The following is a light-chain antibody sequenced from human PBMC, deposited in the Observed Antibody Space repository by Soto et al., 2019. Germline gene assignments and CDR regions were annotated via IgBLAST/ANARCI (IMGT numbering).Light chain of an antibody. CDR2: DAS. CDR3: HQRQSWPRT. J-gene: IGKJ1*01. V-gene: IGKV3-11*01. CDR1: HIISNA. Sequence: IVLTQSPAALSLSPGERATLACRASHIISNALACYQQKPCQAPRLLIYDASSRAAGIPARFSASGSGTDFTLTISDVQPEDFALYYCHQRQSWPRTFGQGTKV.